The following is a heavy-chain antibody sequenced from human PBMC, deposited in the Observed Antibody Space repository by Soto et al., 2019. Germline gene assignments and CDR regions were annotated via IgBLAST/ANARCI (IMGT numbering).Heavy chain of an antibody. CDR3: VKDRWVDY. CDR1: GFTFSSYA. J-gene: IGHJ4*02. D-gene: IGHD6-13*01. V-gene: IGHV3-64D*06. Sequence: GGSLRLSCSVSGFTFSSYAMHWVRQAPGKGLEYVPSISSNGGSTYYPDSVKGRFTISRDNSKNTLYLQISSLRVEDTAVYYCVKDRWVDYWGQGTLVTVSS. CDR2: ISSNGGST.